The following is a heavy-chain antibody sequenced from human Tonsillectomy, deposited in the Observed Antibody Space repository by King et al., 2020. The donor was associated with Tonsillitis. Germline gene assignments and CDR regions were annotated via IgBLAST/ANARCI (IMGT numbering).Heavy chain of an antibody. V-gene: IGHV1-18*01. D-gene: IGHD3-10*01. J-gene: IGHJ6*03. CDR3: ARDFSITMVRGPPSPAYYYYYMDV. Sequence: QLVQSGAEVKKPGASVKVSCKASGYTFTSYGISWVRQAPGQGLEWMGWISAYSGNTNYAQKLQGRVTMTTDTSTSTAYMELRSLRSDDTAVYYCARDFSITMVRGPPSPAYYYYYMDVWGKGTTVTVSS. CDR2: ISAYSGNT. CDR1: GYTFTSYG.